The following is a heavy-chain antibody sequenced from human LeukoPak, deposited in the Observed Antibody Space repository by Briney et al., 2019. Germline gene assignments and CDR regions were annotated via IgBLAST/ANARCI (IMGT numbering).Heavy chain of an antibody. Sequence: ASVKVSCKASGYTFTSYGISWVRQAPGQGLEWMGWISAYNGNTNYAQKLQGRVTMTTDTSTSTAYMELRSLRSDDTAVYYCARAHRFIAAAGTPHFDYWGQGTLVTVSS. CDR1: GYTFTSYG. CDR3: ARAHRFIAAAGTPHFDY. D-gene: IGHD6-13*01. CDR2: ISAYNGNT. V-gene: IGHV1-18*01. J-gene: IGHJ4*02.